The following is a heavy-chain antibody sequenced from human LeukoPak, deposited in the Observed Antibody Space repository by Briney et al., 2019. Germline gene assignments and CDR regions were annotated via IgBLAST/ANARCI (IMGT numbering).Heavy chain of an antibody. CDR3: ARVGDPGAFDI. Sequence: GGSLRLSCPASAFTVSHTYMGWVRQAPGKGLEWVSLFYSDNKTYYADSVKGRFTISRDYSQNTLSPQMNSLRAEDTAVYYCARVGDPGAFDIWGQGTVVTVSS. CDR2: FYSDNKT. V-gene: IGHV3-66*01. D-gene: IGHD3-10*01. CDR1: AFTVSHTY. J-gene: IGHJ3*02.